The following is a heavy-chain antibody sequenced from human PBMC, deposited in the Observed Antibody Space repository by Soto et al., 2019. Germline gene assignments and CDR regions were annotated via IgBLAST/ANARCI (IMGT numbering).Heavy chain of an antibody. D-gene: IGHD2-8*01. CDR2: IRGSGGNT. V-gene: IGHV3-23*01. J-gene: IGHJ2*01. CDR1: GFSLTTYA. CDR3: AKCGVDAQWYFDL. Sequence: EVQLMDSGGGLVQPGGSLRLSCAASGFSLTTYALTWVRQAPGKGLEWVSGIRGSGGNTYYADSVKDRFTISRDNSRNTLYLQMNSLRVEDTAVYYCAKCGVDAQWYFDLWGRGTLVTVSS.